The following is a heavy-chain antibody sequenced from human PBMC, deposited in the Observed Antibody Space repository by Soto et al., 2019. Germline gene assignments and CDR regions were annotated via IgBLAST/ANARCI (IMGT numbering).Heavy chain of an antibody. CDR1: GFSFRTYA. D-gene: IGHD4-17*01. CDR2: FSAGGRA. J-gene: IGHJ4*02. CDR3: AKESMPERYGDTLFDY. Sequence: EVQLLESGGALVQPGGTLRLSCVASGFSFRTYALSWVRQAPGKGLEWVSTFSAGGRAYYANTVKGRFTIARDSSQNTVHLQSSIRRPEDTAVYYCAKESMPERYGDTLFDYWGQGTRVTVSS. V-gene: IGHV3-23*01.